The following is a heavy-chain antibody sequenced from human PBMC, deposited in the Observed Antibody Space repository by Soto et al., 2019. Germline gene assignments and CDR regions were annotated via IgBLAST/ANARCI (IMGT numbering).Heavy chain of an antibody. J-gene: IGHJ4*02. Sequence: QVQLVQSGAEEKKPGPTVKVSCKASGGTFSSYAIIWVRQAPGQALEWRGGIIPIFGTANYTQKFQGRVTTTADECTSTAYMELSSLRSEDTAVYCCARGGEGDYDFWSSYSIGRYFACWGQGTLVSVSS. CDR1: GGTFSSYA. V-gene: IGHV1-69*01. CDR2: IIPIFGTA. CDR3: ARGGEGDYDFWSSYSIGRYFAC. D-gene: IGHD3-3*01.